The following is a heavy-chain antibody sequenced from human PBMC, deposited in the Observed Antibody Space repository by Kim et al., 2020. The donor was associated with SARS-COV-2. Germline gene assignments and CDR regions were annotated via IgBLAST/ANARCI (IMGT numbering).Heavy chain of an antibody. V-gene: IGHV4-31*03. D-gene: IGHD2-2*01. J-gene: IGHJ5*02. CDR1: GGSISSGGYY. Sequence: SETLSLTCTVSGGSISSGGYYWSWIRQHPGKGLEWIGYIYYSGSTYYNPSLKSRVTISVDTSKNQFSLKLSSVTAADTAVYYCARGTAAAAMGWFDPWGQGTLVTVSS. CDR2: IYYSGST. CDR3: ARGTAAAAMGWFDP.